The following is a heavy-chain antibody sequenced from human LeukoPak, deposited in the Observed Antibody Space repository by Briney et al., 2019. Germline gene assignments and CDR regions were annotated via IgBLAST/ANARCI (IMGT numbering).Heavy chain of an antibody. CDR3: AKDIGQVVRRAFDI. J-gene: IGHJ3*02. CDR2: ISWNSGRI. D-gene: IGHD3-10*01. CDR1: GFTFDDFA. V-gene: IGHV3-9*01. Sequence: GGSLRLSCAASGFTFDDFALHWVRQPPGKGLEWVSGISWNSGRIDYADSVKGRVTISRDNAKNSLYLQMNSLRAEDTALYYCAKDIGQVVRRAFDICGQGTMVTVSS.